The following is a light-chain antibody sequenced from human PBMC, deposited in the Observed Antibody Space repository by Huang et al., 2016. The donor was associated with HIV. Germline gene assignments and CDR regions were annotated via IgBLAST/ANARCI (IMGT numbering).Light chain of an antibody. CDR2: DAS. CDR1: QGISSA. Sequence: AIQLTQSPSSLSASVGDRVTITCRASQGISSALAWYQHKPGKAPRLLIYDASNLESGVPSRFSGSGSGTDFTLTISSLQPEDFATYYCQQFNNYPQIAFGQGTRLEIK. J-gene: IGKJ5*01. V-gene: IGKV1D-13*01. CDR3: QQFNNYPQIA.